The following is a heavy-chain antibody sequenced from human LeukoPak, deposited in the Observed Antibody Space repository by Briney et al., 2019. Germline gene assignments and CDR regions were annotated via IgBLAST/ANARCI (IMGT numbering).Heavy chain of an antibody. CDR2: IYYSGST. V-gene: IGHV4-39*02. Sequence: MTSETLSLTCTVSGGSISSSDYYWGWIRQPPGKGLEWIGSIYYSGSTYYNPSLKSRVTMSVDTSKNQFSLKLSSVTAADTAVYYCARDIGVVPAVADYWGQGTLVTVSS. J-gene: IGHJ4*02. CDR3: ARDIGVVPAVADY. D-gene: IGHD2-2*01. CDR1: GGSISSSDYY.